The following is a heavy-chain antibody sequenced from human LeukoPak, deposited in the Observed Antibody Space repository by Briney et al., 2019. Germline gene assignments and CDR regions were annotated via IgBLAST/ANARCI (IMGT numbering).Heavy chain of an antibody. CDR1: GVSISSYY. J-gene: IGHJ4*02. CDR3: ARLSRRYFDWLFYPDYFDY. Sequence: SETLSLTCTVSGVSISSYYWSWLRQPPGKGLEWIGYIYYSGSTNYNPSLKSRVTISVDTSKNQFSLKLSSVTAADTAVYYCARLSRRYFDWLFYPDYFDYWGQGTLVTVSS. CDR2: IYYSGST. D-gene: IGHD3-9*01. V-gene: IGHV4-59*08.